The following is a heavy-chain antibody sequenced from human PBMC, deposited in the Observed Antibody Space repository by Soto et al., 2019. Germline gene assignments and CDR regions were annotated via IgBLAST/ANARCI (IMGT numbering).Heavy chain of an antibody. D-gene: IGHD6-13*01. CDR2: IYYSGST. Sequence: SETLSLTCTVSGGSISSSSYYWGWIRQPPGKGLEWIGSIYYSGSTYYNPSLKSRVTISVDTSKNQFSLKLSSVTAADTAVYYCATHRIAACPECSQYNWFDPWGQGTLVTVSS. V-gene: IGHV4-39*01. CDR1: GGSISSSSYY. J-gene: IGHJ5*02. CDR3: ATHRIAACPECSQYNWFDP.